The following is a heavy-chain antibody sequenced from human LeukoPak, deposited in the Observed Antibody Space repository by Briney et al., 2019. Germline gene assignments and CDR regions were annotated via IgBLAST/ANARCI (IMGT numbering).Heavy chain of an antibody. V-gene: IGHV4-38-2*01. J-gene: IGHJ5*02. CDR3: ARHLSSYYGSGSLNWFDP. D-gene: IGHD3-10*01. CDR1: SYSMRSGYY. Sequence: PSETLSLTCAVSSYSMRSGYYWGWIRQPPGQGLEWIGSIYHSGSTYYNPSLKSRVTISVDTSKNQFSLKLSSVTAADTAVYYCARHLSSYYGSGSLNWFDPWGQGTLVTVSS. CDR2: IYHSGST.